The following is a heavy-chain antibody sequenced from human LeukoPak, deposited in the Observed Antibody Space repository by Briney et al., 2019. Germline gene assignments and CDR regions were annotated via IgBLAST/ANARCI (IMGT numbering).Heavy chain of an antibody. D-gene: IGHD6-19*01. CDR2: ISAYNGNT. V-gene: IGHV1-18*01. Sequence: ASVEVSCKASGYTFTSYGISWVRQAPGQGLEWMGWISAYNGNTNYAQKLQGRVTMTTDTSTSTAYMELRSLRSDDTAVYYCARDYTPGIAVAGTHCYYGMDVWGQGTTVTVSS. J-gene: IGHJ6*02. CDR1: GYTFTSYG. CDR3: ARDYTPGIAVAGTHCYYGMDV.